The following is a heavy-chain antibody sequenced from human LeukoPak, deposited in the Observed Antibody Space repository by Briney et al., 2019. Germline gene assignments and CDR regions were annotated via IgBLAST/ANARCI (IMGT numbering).Heavy chain of an antibody. CDR3: ARVNGGSYYGCFDP. CDR2: INAYNGNA. Sequence: ASVKVSCKASGYTFTSYGISWVRQAPGHGLEWRGWINAYNGNANYAQKLQGRVTMTTDTATRTAYMELRSLRADDTAVYYCARVNGGSYYGCFDPWGQGNLGTVSS. J-gene: IGHJ5*02. D-gene: IGHD1-26*01. CDR1: GYTFTSYG. V-gene: IGHV1-18*01.